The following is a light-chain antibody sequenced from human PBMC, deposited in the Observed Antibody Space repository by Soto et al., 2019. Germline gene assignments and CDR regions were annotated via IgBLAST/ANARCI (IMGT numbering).Light chain of an antibody. Sequence: QSALTQPPSVSGSPGQSITISCTGTSSDVGGYNYVSWYQQHPDKAPKLMIYDVSNRPSGVSNRFSGSKSGNTAALTISGLQAEDEADYYCSSYTAGSAPYVFGTGTKLTVL. J-gene: IGLJ1*01. V-gene: IGLV2-14*01. CDR3: SSYTAGSAPYV. CDR2: DVS. CDR1: SSDVGGYNY.